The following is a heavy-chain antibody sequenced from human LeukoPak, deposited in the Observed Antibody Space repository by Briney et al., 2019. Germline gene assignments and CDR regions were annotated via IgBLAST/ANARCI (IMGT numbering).Heavy chain of an antibody. J-gene: IGHJ2*01. D-gene: IGHD6-13*01. Sequence: SETLSLTCSVSGDFISGYYWSWIRQSPGKGLDYIGYVYYSGKTNYNPSLRSRVTMSVDTSKNQFSLNLTSVTAADTAVYYCARVRWPGIAASGTRASWFFDLWGRGTLVTVSS. V-gene: IGHV4-59*01. CDR3: ARVRWPGIAASGTRASWFFDL. CDR2: VYYSGKT. CDR1: GDFISGYY.